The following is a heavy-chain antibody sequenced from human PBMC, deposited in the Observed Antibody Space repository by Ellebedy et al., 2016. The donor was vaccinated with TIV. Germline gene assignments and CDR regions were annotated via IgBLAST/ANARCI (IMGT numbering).Heavy chain of an antibody. V-gene: IGHV1-69*06. D-gene: IGHD3-22*01. CDR1: GGTFSSYA. CDR3: ARMYYYDSSGYYLLYYFDY. J-gene: IGHJ4*02. Sequence: ASVKVSCKASGGTFSSYAISWVRQAPGQGLEWMGGIIPIFGTANYAQKFQGRVTITADKSTSTAYMELSSLRSEDTAVYYCARMYYYDSSGYYLLYYFDYWGQGTLVTVSS. CDR2: IIPIFGTA.